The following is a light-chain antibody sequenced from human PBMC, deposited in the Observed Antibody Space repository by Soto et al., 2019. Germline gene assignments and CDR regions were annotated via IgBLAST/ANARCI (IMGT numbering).Light chain of an antibody. CDR2: GAS. V-gene: IGKV3-20*01. CDR1: QSVGNNY. J-gene: IGKJ3*01. CDR3: QQYGTSPFT. Sequence: EIVLTQSPGTLSLSPGERATLSCRASQSVGNNYLAWYQQKPGQAPRLLISGASNRATGIPDRFSGSGSGTDFTLAISTLEPEDFAVYYCQQYGTSPFTFGPGTKVDLK.